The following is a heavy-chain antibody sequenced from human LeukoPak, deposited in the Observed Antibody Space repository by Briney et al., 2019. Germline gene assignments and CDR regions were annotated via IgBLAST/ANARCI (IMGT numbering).Heavy chain of an antibody. Sequence: GGSLRLSCAASGFTFSSYSMNWARQAPGKGLEWVSSISSSSSYIYYADSVKGRFTISRDNAKNSLYLQMNSLRAEDTAVYYCARERGGYYSDYWGQGTLVTVSS. CDR3: ARERGGYYSDY. D-gene: IGHD3-22*01. CDR1: GFTFSSYS. CDR2: ISSSSSYI. V-gene: IGHV3-21*01. J-gene: IGHJ4*02.